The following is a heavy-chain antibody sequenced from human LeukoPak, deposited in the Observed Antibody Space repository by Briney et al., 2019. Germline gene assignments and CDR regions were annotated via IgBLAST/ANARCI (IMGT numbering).Heavy chain of an antibody. D-gene: IGHD3-22*01. CDR1: GFTFSDDW. Sequence: GGSLRLSCAASGFTFSDDWMSWVRQAPGKGLEWVANIKQDGSEKHYVDSLRGRFTISRDNAKNSLDLQMNSLRAEDTAVYICARDLYYFDSSGYYASDLWGQGTLVTVSS. CDR3: ARDLYYFDSSGYYASDL. J-gene: IGHJ5*02. V-gene: IGHV3-7*01. CDR2: IKQDGSEK.